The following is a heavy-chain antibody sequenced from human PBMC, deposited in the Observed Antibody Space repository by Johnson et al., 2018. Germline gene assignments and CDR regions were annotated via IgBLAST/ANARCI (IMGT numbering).Heavy chain of an antibody. J-gene: IGHJ1*01. Sequence: QVQLVESGGGVVQPGRSLRLSCAASGFTFSSYGMHWVRQAPGKGLEWVAVISYDGSNKYYADSVKGRFTLSRDNSKNTLYLQRNSLRAEDTAVYYCAKDYEQYLQHWGQGTLVTVSA. CDR2: ISYDGSNK. CDR1: GFTFSSYG. D-gene: IGHD3-16*01. V-gene: IGHV3-30*18. CDR3: AKDYEQYLQH.